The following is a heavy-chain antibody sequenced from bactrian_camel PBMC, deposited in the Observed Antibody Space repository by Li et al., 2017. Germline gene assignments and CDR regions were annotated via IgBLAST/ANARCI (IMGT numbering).Heavy chain of an antibody. CDR2: SDGAGTV. CDR3: AADARQYAGSWRSLVADSFDY. CDR1: GYTNSRTC. D-gene: IGHD6*01. Sequence: QLVESGGGSVQAGGTLDLSCLASGYTNSRTCMGWFRQAPGKEREGVAASDGAGTVSYADFVKGRFTISKDNAKNTLYLQMNSLKPEDTAMYYCAADARQYAGSWRSLVADSFDYWGQGTQVTVS. J-gene: IGHJ4*01. V-gene: IGHV3S53*01.